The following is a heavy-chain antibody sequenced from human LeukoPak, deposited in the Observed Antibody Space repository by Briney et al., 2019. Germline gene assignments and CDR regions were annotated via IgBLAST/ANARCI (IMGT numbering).Heavy chain of an antibody. CDR1: GFTFSSYS. CDR3: ARDLGSGSPYYFDY. CDR2: ISSSSSYI. J-gene: IGHJ4*02. V-gene: IGHV3-21*01. D-gene: IGHD1-26*01. Sequence: PGGSLRLSCAASGFTFSSYSMNWVRQAPGKGLEWVSSISSSSSYIYYADSMKGRFTISRDNAKNSLYLQMNSLRAEDTAVYYCARDLGSGSPYYFDYWGQGTLVTVSS.